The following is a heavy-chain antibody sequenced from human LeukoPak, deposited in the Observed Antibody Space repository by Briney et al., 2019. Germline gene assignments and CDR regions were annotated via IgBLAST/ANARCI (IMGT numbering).Heavy chain of an antibody. CDR1: GDTFSTYA. CDR3: ARGASVRVVPMSYYYAMDV. Sequence: SVKVSCKASGDTFSTYAYNWVRQAPGQGLEWTGGIVPISDTTNYAQTLQGRVTITADKSTNTVYMELSSLTSEDTGVYYCARGASVRVVPMSYYYAMDVWGEGTTVIVSS. CDR2: IVPISDTT. D-gene: IGHD2-2*01. J-gene: IGHJ6*04. V-gene: IGHV1-69*06.